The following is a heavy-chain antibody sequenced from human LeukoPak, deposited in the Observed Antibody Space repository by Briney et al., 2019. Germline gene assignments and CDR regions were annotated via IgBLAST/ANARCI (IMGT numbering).Heavy chain of an antibody. CDR2: INSDGCGT. Sequence: PGGSLRLSCAASGFTFSSYWMHWVRQAPGKGLVWVSRINSDGCGTGYADSVKGRFTISRDNAKNTLYLQMNSLRAEDTAVYYCAKNDYCSGGSCYENNWFDPWGQGTLVTVSS. CDR1: GFTFSSYW. CDR3: AKNDYCSGGSCYENNWFDP. V-gene: IGHV3-74*01. D-gene: IGHD2-15*01. J-gene: IGHJ5*02.